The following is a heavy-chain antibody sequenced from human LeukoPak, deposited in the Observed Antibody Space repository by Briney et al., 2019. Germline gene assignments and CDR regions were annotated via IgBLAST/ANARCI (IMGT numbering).Heavy chain of an antibody. J-gene: IGHJ4*02. D-gene: IGHD2-15*01. Sequence: GGSLRLSCAASGVTVSNNFMLWVRQAPGKGLEWVSLIYSGGDTHYADSVKGRFTISRDKSKNTSYLQMNDLRPEDTAVYYCARDPPAVAINTYGWGQGTLVTVSS. CDR2: IYSGGDT. CDR3: ARDPPAVAINTYG. V-gene: IGHV3-66*01. CDR1: GVTVSNNF.